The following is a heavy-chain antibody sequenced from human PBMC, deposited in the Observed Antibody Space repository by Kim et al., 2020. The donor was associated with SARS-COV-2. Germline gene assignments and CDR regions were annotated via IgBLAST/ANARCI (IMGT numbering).Heavy chain of an antibody. D-gene: IGHD3-10*01. CDR3: SRNTMIRGVIYYGMDV. Sequence: EGSLRLSCAASGFTYSSYEMNWVRQAPGKGLEWVSYIGSSGSTIYYAYSVKGRFTISRDNAKNPLYLHMNSLRAEDTAVYYCSRNTMIRGVIYYGMDVWGPGTTVTVS. V-gene: IGHV3-48*03. J-gene: IGHJ6*02. CDR2: IGSSGSTI. CDR1: GFTYSSYE.